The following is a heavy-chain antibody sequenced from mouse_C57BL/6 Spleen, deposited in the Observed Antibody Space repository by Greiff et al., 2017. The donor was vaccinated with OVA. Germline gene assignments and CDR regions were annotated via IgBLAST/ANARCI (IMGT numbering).Heavy chain of an antibody. Sequence: QVQLQQSGPELVKPGASVKISCKASGYAFSSSWMNWVKQRPGKGLEWIGRIYPGDGDTNYNGKFKGKATLTADKSSSTAYMQLSSLTSEDSAVYYCAYYGSSYVEDFDYWGQGTTLTVSS. J-gene: IGHJ2*01. D-gene: IGHD1-1*01. CDR3: AYYGSSYVEDFDY. V-gene: IGHV1-82*01. CDR2: IYPGDGDT. CDR1: GYAFSSSW.